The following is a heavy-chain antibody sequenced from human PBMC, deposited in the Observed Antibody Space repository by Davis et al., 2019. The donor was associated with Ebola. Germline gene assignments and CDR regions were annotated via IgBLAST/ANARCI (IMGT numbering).Heavy chain of an antibody. D-gene: IGHD3-22*01. CDR3: ARDAGDYYYDSSGYFDY. CDR1: GFTFSGSA. Sequence: GESLKISCAASGFTFSGSAMHWVRQASGKGLEWVGRIRSKANSYATAYAASVKGRFTISRDDSKNTAYLQMNSLRAEDTAVYYCARDAGDYYYDSSGYFDYWGQGTLVTVSS. CDR2: IRSKANSYAT. V-gene: IGHV3-73*01. J-gene: IGHJ4*02.